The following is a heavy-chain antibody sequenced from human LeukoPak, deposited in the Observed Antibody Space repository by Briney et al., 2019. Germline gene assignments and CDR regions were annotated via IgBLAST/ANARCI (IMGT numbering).Heavy chain of an antibody. CDR1: GGSISSSSYY. J-gene: IGHJ4*02. Sequence: LSLTCTVSGGSISSSSYYWGWVRQAPGKGLEWVAVISYDGSDKYYADSVKGRFTISRDNSKNTLYLQMKSLRAEETAGYYCARAHVIESFIDYWGQGTLVTVSS. CDR3: ARAHVIESFIDY. D-gene: IGHD2/OR15-2a*01. V-gene: IGHV3-30*03. CDR2: ISYDGSDK.